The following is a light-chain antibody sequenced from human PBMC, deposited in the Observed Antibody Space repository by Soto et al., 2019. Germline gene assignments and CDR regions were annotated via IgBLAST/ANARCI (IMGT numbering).Light chain of an antibody. CDR3: RQYNDRPTWT. CDR1: RTFSFY. J-gene: IGKJ1*01. Sequence: IHMTQSQASLPASLGDRVTHPXRAGRTFSFYLNWYQHETEXXTKIXXXAEXTLQSGVPSRFIGSGSGREFTLTISSLQSEDFSVYYCRQYNDRPTWTFGQGTKVDIK. V-gene: IGKV1-39*01. CDR2: AEX.